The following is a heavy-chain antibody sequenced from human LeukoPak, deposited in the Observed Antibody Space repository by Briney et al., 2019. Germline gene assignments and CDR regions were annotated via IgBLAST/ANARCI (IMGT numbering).Heavy chain of an antibody. CDR2: IRSKTNGGTS. Sequence: GGSLRLSCAASGFTFSNAWMSWVRLAPGKGLEWVGRIRSKTNGGTSDYAAPVKGRFTISRDDSKNTLYLQMNSLRAEDTAVYYCAKGNWFDPWGQGTLVTVSS. CDR3: AKGNWFDP. CDR1: GFTFSNAW. J-gene: IGHJ5*02. V-gene: IGHV3-15*01.